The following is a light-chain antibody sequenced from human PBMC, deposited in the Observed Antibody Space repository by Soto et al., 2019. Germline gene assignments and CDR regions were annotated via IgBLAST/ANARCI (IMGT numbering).Light chain of an antibody. CDR2: GNS. V-gene: IGLV1-40*01. J-gene: IGLJ2*01. Sequence: QPVLTQPPSVSGAPGQRVTISCTGSSSNNGAGYDVHWYQQLPGTAPKLLIYGNSNRTSGVPDRFSGSKSGNSASLAITGLKAEDEANNSCQSYDSILSVLFGGGTKLTVL. CDR1: SSNNGAGYD. CDR3: QSYDSILSVL.